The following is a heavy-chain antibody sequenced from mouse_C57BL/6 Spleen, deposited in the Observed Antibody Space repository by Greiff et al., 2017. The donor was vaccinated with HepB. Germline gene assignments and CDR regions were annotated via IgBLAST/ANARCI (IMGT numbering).Heavy chain of an antibody. CDR3: ARWNDMYYFDY. Sequence: VQLQQPGAELVMPGASVKLSCKASGYTFTSYWMHWVKQRPGQGLEWIGEIDPSDSYTNYNQKFKGKSTLTVDKSSSTAYMQLSSLTSEDSAVYYCARWNDMYYFDYWGQGTTLTVSS. CDR2: IDPSDSYT. CDR1: GYTFTSYW. D-gene: IGHD2-3*01. J-gene: IGHJ2*01. V-gene: IGHV1-69*01.